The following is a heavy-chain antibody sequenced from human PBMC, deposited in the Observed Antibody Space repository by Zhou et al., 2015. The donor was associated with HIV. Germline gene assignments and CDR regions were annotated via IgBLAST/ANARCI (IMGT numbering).Heavy chain of an antibody. CDR3: AKAQVAYCGGDCYSGYYYGMDV. CDR1: GFTFSNYG. D-gene: IGHD2-21*02. CDR2: ISYDGDNK. J-gene: IGHJ6*02. V-gene: IGHV3-30*18. Sequence: QVQLVESGGGVVQPGRSLRLSCTASGFTFSNYGIHWVRQAPGKGLEWVAIISYDGDNKYYTDSVNGRFTISRDNSKNTLYLQMNSLSTEDTAVYYCAKAQVAYCGGDCYSGYYYGMDVWGQGTTVTAP.